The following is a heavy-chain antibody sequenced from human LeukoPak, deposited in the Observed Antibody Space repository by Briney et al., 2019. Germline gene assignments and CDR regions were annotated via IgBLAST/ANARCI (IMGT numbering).Heavy chain of an antibody. Sequence: SETLSLTCTVSGGSISSGDDYWSWIRQPPGKGLEWIGYIYYSGSTYYNPSLESRVPISVDTSKNQFSLKLSSVTAADTAVYYCARVVGRVGDIVLMVYAAYFDYWGQGTMVTVSS. V-gene: IGHV4-30-4*02. CDR1: GGSISSGDDY. CDR3: ARVVGRVGDIVLMVYAAYFDY. D-gene: IGHD2-8*01. J-gene: IGHJ4*02. CDR2: IYYSGST.